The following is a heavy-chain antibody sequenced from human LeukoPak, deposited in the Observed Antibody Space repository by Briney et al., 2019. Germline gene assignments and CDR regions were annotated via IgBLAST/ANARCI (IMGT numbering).Heavy chain of an antibody. CDR3: ARDLARAKLYGDYGAPDY. CDR2: INPNSGGT. Sequence: GASVKVSCKASGYTFTGYYMHWVRQAPGQGLEWMGWINPNSGGTNYAQKFQGWVTMTRDTSISTAYMELSRLRSDDTAVYYCARDLARAKLYGDYGAPDYWGQGTLVTVSS. CDR1: GYTFTGYY. J-gene: IGHJ4*02. D-gene: IGHD4-17*01. V-gene: IGHV1-2*04.